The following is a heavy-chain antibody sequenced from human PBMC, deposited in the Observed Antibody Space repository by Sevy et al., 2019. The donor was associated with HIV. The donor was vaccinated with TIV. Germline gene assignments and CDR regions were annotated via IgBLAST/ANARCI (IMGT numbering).Heavy chain of an antibody. V-gene: IGHV1-8*01. CDR1: GYTFTSYD. CDR3: AREVDCSSTSCYGYYYYGMDV. CDR2: MNPNSGNT. D-gene: IGHD2-2*01. Sequence: ASVKVSCKASGYTFTSYDINWVRQATGQGLEWMGWMNPNSGNTGYAQKFQGRVTLTRNTSISTAYMELSSLRSEDTAVYYCAREVDCSSTSCYGYYYYGMDVWGQGTTVTVSS. J-gene: IGHJ6*02.